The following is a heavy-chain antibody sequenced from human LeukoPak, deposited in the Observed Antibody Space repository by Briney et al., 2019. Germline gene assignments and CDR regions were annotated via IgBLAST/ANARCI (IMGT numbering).Heavy chain of an antibody. CDR2: IYTSGST. D-gene: IGHD5-12*01. CDR3: ARDAEYSGYALGYFDY. Sequence: PSETLSLTCTVSGGSISSGSYYWSWIRQPAGKGLEWIGRIYTSGSTNYNPSLKSRVTISVDTSKNQLSLKVNSGTAADTAVYYCARDAEYSGYALGYFDYWGQGTLVTVSS. CDR1: GGSISSGSYY. V-gene: IGHV4-61*02. J-gene: IGHJ4*02.